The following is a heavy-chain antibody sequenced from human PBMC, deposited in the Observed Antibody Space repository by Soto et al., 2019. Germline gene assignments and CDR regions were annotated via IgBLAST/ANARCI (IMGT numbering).Heavy chain of an antibody. J-gene: IGHJ4*02. V-gene: IGHV4-34*01. CDR3: ARTVRFYSSSWYYY. D-gene: IGHD6-13*01. CDR1: GGSISSYY. Sequence: PSETLSLTCTVSGGSISSYYWSWIRQPPGKGLEWIGEINHSGSTNYNPSLKSRVTISVDTSKNQFSLKLSSVTAADTAVYYCARTVRFYSSSWYYYWGQGTLVTVSS. CDR2: INHSGST.